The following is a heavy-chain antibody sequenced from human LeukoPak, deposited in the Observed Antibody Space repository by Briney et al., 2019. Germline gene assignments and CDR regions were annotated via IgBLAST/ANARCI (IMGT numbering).Heavy chain of an antibody. CDR2: INHSGST. V-gene: IGHV4-34*01. J-gene: IGHJ3*02. CDR3: ARTSITGTRNAFDI. D-gene: IGHD1/OR15-1a*01. CDR1: GGSFSGYY. Sequence: SETLSLTCAVSGGSFSGYYWSWIRQPPGKGLEWIGEINHSGSTNYNPSLKSRVTISVDTSKNQFSLKLSSVTATDTAVYYCARTSITGTRNAFDIWGQGTMVTVSS.